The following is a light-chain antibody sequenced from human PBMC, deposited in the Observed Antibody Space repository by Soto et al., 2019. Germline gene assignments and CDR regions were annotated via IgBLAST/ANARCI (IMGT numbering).Light chain of an antibody. J-gene: IGKJ1*01. CDR3: QQSSNSRT. Sequence: DIQMTQSPSSLSASVGDRVTVTCRASQSISNYLNWYQQKPGKAPKLLIYGASTLQGGVPSRFSGSGSGTEFTLTISSLQPEDFATYYCQQSSNSRTFGPGTRVEIK. CDR2: GAS. CDR1: QSISNY. V-gene: IGKV1-39*01.